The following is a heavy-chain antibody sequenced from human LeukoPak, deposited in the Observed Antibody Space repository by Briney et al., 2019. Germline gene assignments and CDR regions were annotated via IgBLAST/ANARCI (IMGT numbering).Heavy chain of an antibody. Sequence: ASVKVSCKASGYSFADYYIHWVRQAPGQGLEWMGWIKPDSGGTRSAQKFQGRVTMTTDTSISTAYMELSSLRYDDTAVYYCATNILVRDIINWFDPWGQGTLVTVTS. V-gene: IGHV1-2*02. CDR1: GYSFADYY. J-gene: IGHJ5*02. CDR2: IKPDSGGT. D-gene: IGHD3-10*01. CDR3: ATNILVRDIINWFDP.